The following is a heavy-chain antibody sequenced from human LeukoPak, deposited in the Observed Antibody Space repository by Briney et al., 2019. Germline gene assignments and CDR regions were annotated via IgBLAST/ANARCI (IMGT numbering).Heavy chain of an antibody. CDR3: AKVPAYYYGSGSYPDY. J-gene: IGHJ4*02. Sequence: GGSLRLSCAASGFTFSSYEMNWVRQAPGKGLEWVSYISSSGSTIYYADSVKGRFTISRDNAKNSLYLQMNSLRAEDTAVYYCAKVPAYYYGSGSYPDYWGQGTLVTVSS. CDR2: ISSSGSTI. V-gene: IGHV3-48*03. D-gene: IGHD3-10*01. CDR1: GFTFSSYE.